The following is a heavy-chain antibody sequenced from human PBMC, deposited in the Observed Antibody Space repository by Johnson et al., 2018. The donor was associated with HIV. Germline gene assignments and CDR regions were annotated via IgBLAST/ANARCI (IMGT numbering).Heavy chain of an antibody. CDR2: IKCDGSNT. J-gene: IGHJ3*01. CDR3: AKVGGYSYGES. Sequence: VQLVESGCGLVQPGGSLRLSCPASGFTFSSSWLHWVCQAPEQGLEWVADIKCDGSNTYYAHSVKGRFTISRDNSKNTLYLQMNSLRAEDTAVYYCAKVGGYSYGESWGQGTMVTVSS. CDR1: GFTFSSSW. V-gene: IGHV3-52*01. D-gene: IGHD5-18*01.